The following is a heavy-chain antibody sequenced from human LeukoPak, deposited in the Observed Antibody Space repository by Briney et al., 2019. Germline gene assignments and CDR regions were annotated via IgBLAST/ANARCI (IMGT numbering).Heavy chain of an antibody. Sequence: GGSLRLSCAASGFTFSSHGMHWVRQAPGKGLEWVAFIRYDGSNKNYADSVKGRFTISRDNAKNSLYLQMNSLRAEDTAVYYCARAFYYYDSPDYWGQGTLVTVSS. D-gene: IGHD3-22*01. V-gene: IGHV3-30*02. CDR1: GFTFSSHG. CDR3: ARAFYYYDSPDY. CDR2: IRYDGSNK. J-gene: IGHJ4*02.